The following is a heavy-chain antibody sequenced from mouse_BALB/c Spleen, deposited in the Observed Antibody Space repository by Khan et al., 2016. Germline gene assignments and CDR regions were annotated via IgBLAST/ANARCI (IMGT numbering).Heavy chain of an antibody. CDR2: ISTYYGNT. J-gene: IGHJ4*01. Sequence: QVQLQQSGPELVRPGVSAKISCKGSGYTFTDYAMHWVKQSHAKSLEWIGVISTYYGNTNYNQKFKGKATMTVDKSSSTAYMELARLTSEDSAIYYCARWNGNIAMDYWGQGTSVTVSS. CDR1: GYTFTDYA. V-gene: IGHV1S137*01. CDR3: ARWNGNIAMDY. D-gene: IGHD2-1*01.